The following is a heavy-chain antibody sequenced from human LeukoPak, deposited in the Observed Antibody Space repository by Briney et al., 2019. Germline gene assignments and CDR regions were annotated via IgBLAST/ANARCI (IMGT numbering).Heavy chain of an antibody. Sequence: PGGSLRLSCAASGSSFSSYAMSWVRQPPGKGLEWVSAISRSGGSTYCTDSVKGRFTISRDNSKNTLSLQMNSLRADDTAVYYCAKVGTYDILAGYSHPFDYWGQGTLVTVSS. CDR3: AKVGTYDILAGYSHPFDY. J-gene: IGHJ4*02. D-gene: IGHD3-9*01. CDR1: GSSFSSYA. CDR2: ISRSGGST. V-gene: IGHV3-23*01.